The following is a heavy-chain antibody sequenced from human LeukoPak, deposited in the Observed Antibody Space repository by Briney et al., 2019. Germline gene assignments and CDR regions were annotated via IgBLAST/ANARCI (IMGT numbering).Heavy chain of an antibody. Sequence: SVKVSCKASGFPFSNSAMQWVRQARGQRPEGIGWIVVGSGKTNYAQKYQERVTITRDMSTSTAYMELSSLRSEDTAVYYCAAGYHYDSKDPRFGMDVWGQGTTVTVSS. D-gene: IGHD3-22*01. V-gene: IGHV1-58*02. CDR3: AAGYHYDSKDPRFGMDV. CDR2: IVVGSGKT. J-gene: IGHJ6*02. CDR1: GFPFSNSA.